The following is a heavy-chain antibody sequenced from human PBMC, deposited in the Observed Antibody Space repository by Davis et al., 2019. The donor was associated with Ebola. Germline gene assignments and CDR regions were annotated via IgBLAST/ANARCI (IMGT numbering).Heavy chain of an antibody. D-gene: IGHD4/OR15-4a*01. CDR2: IYYSGST. Sequence: MPSETLSLTCTVSGGSISRYYLSWIRQPPGKGLEWIGYIYYSGSTNYNPSLKSRVTISLDTSKTQFSLKLSSVTAADTAVYYCASWDYAGVNYWGQGTLVTVSS. CDR3: ASWDYAGVNY. CDR1: GGSISRYY. J-gene: IGHJ4*02. V-gene: IGHV4-59*01.